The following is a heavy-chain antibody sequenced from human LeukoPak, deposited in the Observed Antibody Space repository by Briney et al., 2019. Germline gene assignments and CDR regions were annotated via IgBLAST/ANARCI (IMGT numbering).Heavy chain of an antibody. CDR2: IYYSGST. Sequence: SETLSLTCTVSGGSISSSSYYWGWIRQPPGKGLEWIGSIYYSGSTYYNPSLKSRVTISVDTSKNQFSLKLSSVTAADTAVYSCARRHTIWFGEVWGQGTLVTVSS. J-gene: IGHJ4*02. D-gene: IGHD3-10*01. V-gene: IGHV4-39*01. CDR3: ARRHTIWFGEV. CDR1: GGSISSSSYY.